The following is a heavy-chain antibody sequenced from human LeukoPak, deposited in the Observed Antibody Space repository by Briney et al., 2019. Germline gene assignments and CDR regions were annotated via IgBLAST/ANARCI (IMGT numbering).Heavy chain of an antibody. J-gene: IGHJ3*02. D-gene: IGHD3-22*01. CDR3: ARKFYYDSSGSDAFDI. Sequence: GGSLRLSCAASGFTVSSNYMSWVRQAPGKGLEWVSVMYSGGSTYYADSVQGRFTISRDSSKNTLYLQMNSLRAEDTAVYYCARKFYYDSSGSDAFDIWGQGTVVTVSS. V-gene: IGHV3-53*01. CDR2: MYSGGST. CDR1: GFTVSSNY.